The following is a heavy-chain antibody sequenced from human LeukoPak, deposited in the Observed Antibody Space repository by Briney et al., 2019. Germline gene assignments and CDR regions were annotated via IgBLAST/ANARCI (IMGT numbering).Heavy chain of an antibody. J-gene: IGHJ4*02. Sequence: ASVKVSCKASGYTFTGYYMHWVRQAPGQGLEWMGIINPSGGSTSYAQKFQGRVTMTRDTSTSTVYMELSSLRSEDTAVYYCARDFGGSGCHDYWGQGTLVTASS. V-gene: IGHV1-46*01. CDR2: INPSGGST. CDR1: GYTFTGYY. CDR3: ARDFGGSGCHDY. D-gene: IGHD6-19*01.